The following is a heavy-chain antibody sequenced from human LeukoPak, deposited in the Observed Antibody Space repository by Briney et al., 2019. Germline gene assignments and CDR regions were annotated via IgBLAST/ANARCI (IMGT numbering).Heavy chain of an antibody. CDR3: ARPYYGHSVGDAYDV. D-gene: IGHD4-17*01. V-gene: IGHV4-59*01. Sequence: PSETLSLTCTVARVSINDYYWTWIRQPPGKGLEWIGYVSSTGNTNSNPSLRRRVSISIDASKKQFSLRLDSVTAADTAVYYCARPYYGHSVGDAYDVWGQGTLVTVSS. CDR2: VSSTGNT. CDR1: RVSINDYY. J-gene: IGHJ3*01.